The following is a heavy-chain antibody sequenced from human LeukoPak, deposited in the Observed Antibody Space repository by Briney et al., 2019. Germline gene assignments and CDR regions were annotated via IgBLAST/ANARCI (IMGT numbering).Heavy chain of an antibody. CDR2: INHSGST. V-gene: IGHV4-34*01. CDR3: ARGQYDFWSGYRRNNWFDP. Sequence: ETLSLTCAVYGGSFSGYYWSWVRQPPGKGLEWIGEINHSGSTNYNPSLTSRVTISVDTSKNQFSLKLSSVTAADTAVYYCARGQYDFWSGYRRNNWFDPWGQGTLVTVSS. J-gene: IGHJ5*02. CDR1: GGSFSGYY. D-gene: IGHD3-3*01.